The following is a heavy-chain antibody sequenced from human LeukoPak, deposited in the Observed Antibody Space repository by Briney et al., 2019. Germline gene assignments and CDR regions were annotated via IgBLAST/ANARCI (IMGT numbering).Heavy chain of an antibody. CDR3: ARGEWLRYGYYYGMDV. CDR2: IYTSGST. D-gene: IGHD5-12*01. J-gene: IGHJ6*02. CDR1: GGSISSYY. Sequence: MTSETLSLTCTGSGGSISSYYWSWIRQPAGKGLEWIGRIYTSGSTNYNPSLKSRVTMSVDTSKNQFSLKLSSVTAADTAVYYCARGEWLRYGYYYGMDVWGQGTTVTVSS. V-gene: IGHV4-4*07.